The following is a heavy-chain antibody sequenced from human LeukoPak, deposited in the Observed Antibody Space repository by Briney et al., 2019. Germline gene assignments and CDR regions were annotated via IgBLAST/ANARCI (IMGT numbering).Heavy chain of an antibody. CDR3: ARQWIQNYYFGY. CDR1: GYTFTSYN. V-gene: IGHV1-46*01. J-gene: IGHJ4*02. CDR2: INPSGGST. Sequence: ASVKVSCKASGYTFTSYNLHWVRQAPGPGLELVGIINPSGGSTSYAQKFQGRVTMTRDTSTSTVYMELSSLRSEDTAVYYCARQWIQNYYFGYWGQATLVTVSS. D-gene: IGHD5-18*01.